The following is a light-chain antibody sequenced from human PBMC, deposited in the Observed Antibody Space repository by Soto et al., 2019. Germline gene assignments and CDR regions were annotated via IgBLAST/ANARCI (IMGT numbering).Light chain of an antibody. J-gene: IGLJ1*01. CDR3: CSYAGSHYV. CDR2: DVS. CDR1: SSDVGGYNY. Sequence: QSALTQPRSVSGSPGQSVTISCTGTSSDVGGYNYVSWYQQHPGKAPKLMIYDVSKRPSGVPDRFSGSKSGNTASLTISGLQAEDEADYYCCSYAGSHYVIGTGTKLTVL. V-gene: IGLV2-11*01.